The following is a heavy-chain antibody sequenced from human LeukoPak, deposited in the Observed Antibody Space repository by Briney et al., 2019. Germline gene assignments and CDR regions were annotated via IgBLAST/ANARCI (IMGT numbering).Heavy chain of an antibody. V-gene: IGHV3-15*01. D-gene: IGHD4-23*01. J-gene: IGHJ4*02. Sequence: GGSLRLSCAASGFTFSNAWMSWVRQAPGKGREWVCRIKSKTDGGTTDYAAPVKGRFTISRDDSKNTLYLQMNSLKTEDTAVYYCTTDRRWPDYWGQGTLVTVSS. CDR1: GFTFSNAW. CDR2: IKSKTDGGTT. CDR3: TTDRRWPDY.